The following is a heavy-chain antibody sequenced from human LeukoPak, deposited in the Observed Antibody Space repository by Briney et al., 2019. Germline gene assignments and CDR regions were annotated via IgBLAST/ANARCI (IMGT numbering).Heavy chain of an antibody. CDR3: AREREGIVVVVAATGDAFDI. Sequence: SVKVSCKASGGTFSSYASSWVRQAPGQGLEWMEGIIPLFGTANNAQKFQGRVTITADESTSTAYMELSSLRSEDTAVYYCAREREGIVVVVAATGDAFDIWGQGTMVTVSS. CDR1: GGTFSSYA. V-gene: IGHV1-69*01. J-gene: IGHJ3*02. D-gene: IGHD2-15*01. CDR2: IIPLFGTA.